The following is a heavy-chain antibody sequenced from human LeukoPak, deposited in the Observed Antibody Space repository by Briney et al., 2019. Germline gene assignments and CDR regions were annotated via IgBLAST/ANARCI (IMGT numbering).Heavy chain of an antibody. CDR3: ARDYSGGAFDI. V-gene: IGHV3-7*01. CDR2: IKQDGSDK. J-gene: IGHJ3*02. Sequence: GGSLRLSCAASGFTFTSYWMSWVRQAPGKGLEWVANIKQDGSDKYYVDSVKGRFTTSRDNAKNSLYLQMNSLRAEDMAVYYCARDYSGGAFDIWGQGTMVTVSS. CDR1: GFTFTSYW. D-gene: IGHD1-26*01.